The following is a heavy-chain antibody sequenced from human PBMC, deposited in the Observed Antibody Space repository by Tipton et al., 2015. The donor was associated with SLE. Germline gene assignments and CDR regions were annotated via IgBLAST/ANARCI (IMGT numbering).Heavy chain of an antibody. J-gene: IGHJ4*02. CDR2: IYSSGRT. V-gene: IGHV4-4*07. CDR1: GGAISTFY. Sequence: TLSLTCTVSGGAISTFYWSWIRQSAGKGLEWIGRIYSSGRTNYNPSLKSRVTMSVDTSRKQFSLKLNSVTAADTAVYYCARASYDFWRGYIDSWGQGTLVTVSS. D-gene: IGHD3-3*01. CDR3: ARASYDFWRGYIDS.